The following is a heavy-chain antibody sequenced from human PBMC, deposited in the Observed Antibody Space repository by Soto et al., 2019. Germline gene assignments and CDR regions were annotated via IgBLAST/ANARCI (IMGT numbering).Heavy chain of an antibody. Sequence: QVQLVESGGGVVQPGRSLRLSCAASGFTFSSYGMHWVRQAPGKGLEWVAVISYDGSNKYYADSVKGRFTISRDNSKNTLYLQMNSLRAEDTAVYYCAKDRAVRGGGMDVWGQGTTVTASS. D-gene: IGHD3-10*01. CDR3: AKDRAVRGGGMDV. CDR1: GFTFSSYG. J-gene: IGHJ6*02. V-gene: IGHV3-30*18. CDR2: ISYDGSNK.